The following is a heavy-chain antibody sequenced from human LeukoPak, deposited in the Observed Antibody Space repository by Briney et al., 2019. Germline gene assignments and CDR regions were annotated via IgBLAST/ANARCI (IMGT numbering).Heavy chain of an antibody. CDR3: ARLAGA. J-gene: IGHJ5*02. CDR2: IYSGGST. V-gene: IGHV3-53*01. D-gene: IGHD3-10*01. CDR1: GFTLSSYG. Sequence: PGGSLRLSCVASGFTLSSYGMNWVRQAPGKGLEWVSVIYSGGSTYYADSVKGRFTISRDNSKNTLYLQMNSLRAEDTAVYYCARLAGAWGQGTLVTVSS.